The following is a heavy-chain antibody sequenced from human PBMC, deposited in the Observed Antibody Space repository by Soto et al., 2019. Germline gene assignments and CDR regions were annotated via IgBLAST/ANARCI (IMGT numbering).Heavy chain of an antibody. Sequence: VQLVESGGGVVQPGRSLRLSCAASGFTFSDYAMHWVRQAPGKGLEWVAVVSHDGRNTHYADSVKGRFTLSRDSSKNTVSPEMTSLRAEDTAVYYFAKGGRQWLVTSDFNYWGQGALVTVSS. D-gene: IGHD6-19*01. CDR3: AKGGRQWLVTSDFNY. V-gene: IGHV3-30*18. J-gene: IGHJ4*02. CDR1: GFTFSDYA. CDR2: VSHDGRNT.